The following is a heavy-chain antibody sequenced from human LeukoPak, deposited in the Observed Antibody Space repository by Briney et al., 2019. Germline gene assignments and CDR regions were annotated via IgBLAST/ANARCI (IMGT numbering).Heavy chain of an antibody. CDR2: VHLDGRT. Sequence: SETLSLTCGVSGGSVINTNWWTWVRQPPGKGLEWIGEVHLDGRTNYNPSLESRLTMSVDVSENQVSLKLTSVTAADTAVYYCARVPSYDSSDYYVRYWYFDLWGRGTLVTVSS. CDR3: ARVPSYDSSDYYVRYWYFDL. J-gene: IGHJ2*01. CDR1: GGSVINTNW. D-gene: IGHD3-22*01. V-gene: IGHV4-4*02.